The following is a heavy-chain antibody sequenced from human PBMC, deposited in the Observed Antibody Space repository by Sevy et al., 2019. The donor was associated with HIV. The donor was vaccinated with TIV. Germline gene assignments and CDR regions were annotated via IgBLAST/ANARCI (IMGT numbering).Heavy chain of an antibody. D-gene: IGHD2-8*01. V-gene: IGHV3-53*01. CDR3: ARGPRTYCTNGVCANDVFDI. CDR2: IYSGGST. Sequence: GGSLRLSCAASGFTVSSNHMSWVRQAPGKGLEWVSVIYSGGSTNYADSVKGRLTISRDNSKNTLYLQMNSLRAEDTAVYYCARGPRTYCTNGVCANDVFDIWGQETLVTVSS. J-gene: IGHJ3*02. CDR1: GFTVSSNH.